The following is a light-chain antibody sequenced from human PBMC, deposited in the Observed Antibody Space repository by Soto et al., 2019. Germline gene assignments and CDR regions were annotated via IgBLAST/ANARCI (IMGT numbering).Light chain of an antibody. CDR1: QSISSW. J-gene: IGKJ1*01. Sequence: DIQMTQSPSTLSASVGDRVTITCRASQSISSWLAWYQQKPGKAPKLLIYKASSLERGVPSRFSGSGSGTAFTLTISSLQPDDFATYYCQPYNSYPGTFGQGTKVEIK. V-gene: IGKV1-5*03. CDR2: KAS. CDR3: QPYNSYPGT.